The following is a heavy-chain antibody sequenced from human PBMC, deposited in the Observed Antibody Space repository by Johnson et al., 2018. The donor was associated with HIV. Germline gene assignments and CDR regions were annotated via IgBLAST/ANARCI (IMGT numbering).Heavy chain of an antibody. CDR2: TYSGGGI. CDR3: ARERDSGDSLHRRFRAFDI. V-gene: IGHV3-66*02. J-gene: IGHJ3*02. Sequence: VLLVESGGGFVQPGGSLRLSCAASGFSFSSNYMRWVLPAPRMALPWVAGTYSGGGIQYSDSVNGRFAIARDNSKNTLYLQMSSLRVDDTAVYYCARERDSGDSLHRRFRAFDIWGQGKMVTVSS. D-gene: IGHD4-17*01. CDR1: GFSFSSNY.